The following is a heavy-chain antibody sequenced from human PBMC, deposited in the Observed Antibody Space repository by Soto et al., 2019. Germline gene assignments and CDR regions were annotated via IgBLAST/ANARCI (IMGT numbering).Heavy chain of an antibody. J-gene: IGHJ6*02. CDR2: ILPIFGTA. V-gene: IGHV1-69*06. CDR1: GGTFSSYA. Sequence: QVQLVQSGAEVKKPGSPVKVSCKASGGTFSSYAISWVRQAPGQGLEWMGGILPIFGTANYARKVQGRVTITADRSTSTAYRELSSLRSEDTAVYYCARASTLTVHCGSVSCPRMDVWGQGTTVTVSS. CDR3: ARASTLTVHCGSVSCPRMDV. D-gene: IGHD2-2*01.